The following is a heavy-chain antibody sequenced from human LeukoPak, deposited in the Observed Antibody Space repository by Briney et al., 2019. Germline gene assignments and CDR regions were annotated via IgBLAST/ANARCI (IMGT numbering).Heavy chain of an antibody. J-gene: IGHJ4*02. Sequence: GGSLRLSCAASGFTFNTNAMSWVRQAPGKGLEWVSAISGRTGGTYYADSVKGRFTISRDNSKTTLYLQMDSLRAEDTAVYYCAKCGNSGCHLIDYWGQGTLVTVSS. V-gene: IGHV3-23*01. CDR3: AKCGNSGCHLIDY. CDR1: GFTFNTNA. D-gene: IGHD5-12*01. CDR2: ISGRTGGT.